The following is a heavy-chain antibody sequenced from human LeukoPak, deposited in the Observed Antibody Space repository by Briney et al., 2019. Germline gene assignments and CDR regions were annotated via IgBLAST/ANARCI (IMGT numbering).Heavy chain of an antibody. J-gene: IGHJ6*03. V-gene: IGHV1-24*01. CDR2: FDPEDGET. Sequence: ASVKVSCKVSGYTLTELSMHWVRQAPGKGLEWMGGFDPEDGETIYAQKFQGRVTITADKSTSTAYMELSSLRSEDTAVYYCARSVTTNYYYYMDVWGKGTTVTVSS. CDR1: GYTLTELS. D-gene: IGHD4-11*01. CDR3: ARSVTTNYYYYMDV.